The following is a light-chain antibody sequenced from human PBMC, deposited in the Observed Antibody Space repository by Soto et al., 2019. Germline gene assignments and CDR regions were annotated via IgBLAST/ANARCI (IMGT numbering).Light chain of an antibody. V-gene: IGKV3-15*01. Sequence: EIVMTQSRATLSVSPGERATLSCSASQSVSNNLAWYQQKPGQAPRLLIYGASTRATGIPARFSGSGSGTEFTLTISSLQAEDFAVYYCQQYNNWLITFGQGTRLEIK. CDR1: QSVSNN. CDR2: GAS. CDR3: QQYNNWLIT. J-gene: IGKJ5*01.